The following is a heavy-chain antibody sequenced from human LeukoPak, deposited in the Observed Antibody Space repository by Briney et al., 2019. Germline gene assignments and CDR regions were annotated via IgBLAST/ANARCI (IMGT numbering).Heavy chain of an antibody. Sequence: PSGTLSLTCAVFGGSISSNNWWTWVRQSPEKGLEWIGEIYHSGGTTYNPSLKSRVTLSVDESKNQFSLKLTSVTAADTAVYYCARGNAGYSGNWFDPWGQGTLVTVSS. CDR1: GGSISSNNW. J-gene: IGHJ5*02. V-gene: IGHV4-4*02. CDR3: ARGNAGYSGNWFDP. CDR2: IYHSGGT. D-gene: IGHD2-21*01.